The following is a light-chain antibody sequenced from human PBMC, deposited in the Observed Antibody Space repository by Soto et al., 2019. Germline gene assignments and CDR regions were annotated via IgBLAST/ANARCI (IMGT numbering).Light chain of an antibody. V-gene: IGKV1-39*01. J-gene: IGKJ1*01. CDR1: QSISNY. Sequence: DIQMTQSPSSLSASVGDRVTITCRASQSISNYLNWYQQKPGKAPKVLIYAASSLQSGVPSRFSGSGSGTDFTLTISSLQPEDFATYYCQQSYTTPQTFGQGTKVEIK. CDR3: QQSYTTPQT. CDR2: AAS.